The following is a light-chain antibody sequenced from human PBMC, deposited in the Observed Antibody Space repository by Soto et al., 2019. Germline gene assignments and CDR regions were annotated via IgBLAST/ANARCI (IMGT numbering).Light chain of an antibody. CDR2: DVS. Sequence: QSALTQPASVSGSPGQSIAISCTGSSSDVGGYKYVSWYQQHPGKAPKLIIYDVSNRPSGVSDRFSGSKSGNTASLTISGLQYEDEADXYCSSDTSSNSYVFGTGTKVTV. CDR1: SSDVGGYKY. CDR3: SSDTSSNSYV. J-gene: IGLJ1*01. V-gene: IGLV2-14*03.